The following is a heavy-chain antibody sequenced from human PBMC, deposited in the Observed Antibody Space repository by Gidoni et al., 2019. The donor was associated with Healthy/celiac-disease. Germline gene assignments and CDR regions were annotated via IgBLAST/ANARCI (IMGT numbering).Heavy chain of an antibody. Sequence: EVQLVESGGGLVQPGGSLRLSCAASRFTFSSYSMNWVRQAPGKGLEWVSYISSSSSTIYYADSVKGRFTISRDNAKNSLYLQMNSLRDEDTAVYYCAREIKRRITMVRGVILGMDVWGQGTTVTVSS. J-gene: IGHJ6*02. CDR2: ISSSSSTI. V-gene: IGHV3-48*02. CDR3: AREIKRRITMVRGVILGMDV. CDR1: RFTFSSYS. D-gene: IGHD3-10*01.